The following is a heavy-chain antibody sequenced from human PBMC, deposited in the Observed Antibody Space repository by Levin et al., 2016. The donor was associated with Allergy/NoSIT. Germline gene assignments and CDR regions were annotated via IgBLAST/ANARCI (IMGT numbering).Heavy chain of an antibody. D-gene: IGHD2-15*01. CDR1: GYSFSTYA. V-gene: IGHV7-4-1*02. CDR2: INTDTGKP. CDR3: ARVYLGHNSPYSSERDVWDRAELGV. Sequence: ASVKVSCKASGYSFSTYAMTWVRLVPGQGLQWLGWINTDTGKPTYGHDFTGRLVFSLDTSVRTAYLQINDLRTSDTGTYYCARVYLGHNSPYSSERDVWDRAELGVWGRGTTVTVSS. J-gene: IGHJ6*02.